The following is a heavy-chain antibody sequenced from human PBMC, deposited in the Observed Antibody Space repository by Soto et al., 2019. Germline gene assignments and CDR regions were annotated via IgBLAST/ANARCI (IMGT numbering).Heavy chain of an antibody. CDR2: ISGSGGST. CDR1: GFTFSSYA. J-gene: IGHJ4*02. CDR3: VKGVYGSGSDFFDY. D-gene: IGHD6-13*01. V-gene: IGHV3-23*01. Sequence: EVQLLESGGGLVQPGGSLRLSCAASGFTFSSYAMSWVRQAPGKGLEWVSAISGSGGSTYYADSVKGRFTISRDSSKHTLFLQLSSLRDDDTAVYHCVKGVYGSGSDFFDYWGQGTPVTVSS.